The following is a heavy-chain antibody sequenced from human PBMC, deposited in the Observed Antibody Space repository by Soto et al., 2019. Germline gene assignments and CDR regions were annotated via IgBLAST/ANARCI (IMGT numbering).Heavy chain of an antibody. Sequence: SETLSLTCTVSGGSISSGDYYWSWLRQSPGKGLEWIGYIYYSGSTYYNPALKSRLIISADTSKNQFSLRLSSVTAADTAVYYCSRERTGGPSFFDYWVQGTLVTVSS. D-gene: IGHD1-26*01. CDR3: SRERTGGPSFFDY. CDR2: IYYSGST. J-gene: IGHJ4*03. CDR1: GGSISSGDYY. V-gene: IGHV4-30-4*02.